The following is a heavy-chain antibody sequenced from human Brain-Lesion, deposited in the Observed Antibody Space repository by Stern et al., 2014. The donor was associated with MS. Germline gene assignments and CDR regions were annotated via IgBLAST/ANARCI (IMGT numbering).Heavy chain of an antibody. CDR3: AGEEDIRYCSGGSCTGNWFDP. J-gene: IGHJ5*02. CDR1: GGSVSSTSYA. V-gene: IGHV4-39*01. D-gene: IGHD2-15*01. Sequence: ESGPGLVKPSETLSLTCTVAGGSVSSTSYAWAWIRQPPGKGLEWIGTIYYSGDTYYSPSLKSRLNISLVTSKNPFYLQLRSVTAADTAVYYCAGEEDIRYCSGGSCTGNWFDPWGQGTLVTVSS. CDR2: IYYSGDT.